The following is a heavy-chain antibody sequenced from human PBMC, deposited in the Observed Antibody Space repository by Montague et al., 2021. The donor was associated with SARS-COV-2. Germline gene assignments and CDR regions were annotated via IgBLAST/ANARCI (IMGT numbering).Heavy chain of an antibody. Sequence: SETLSLTCTVSGGSVSSDNWWTWFRQPPGKGLEWIGDIYYSGSTXXNPXXXSRVTISVDKSKNQFSLKLSSVTAADTAVYYCAREVSGSYYNRWFDPWGQGTLVTVSS. V-gene: IGHV4-4*02. D-gene: IGHD3-10*01. CDR2: IYYSGST. J-gene: IGHJ5*02. CDR3: AREVSGSYYNRWFDP. CDR1: GGSVSSDNW.